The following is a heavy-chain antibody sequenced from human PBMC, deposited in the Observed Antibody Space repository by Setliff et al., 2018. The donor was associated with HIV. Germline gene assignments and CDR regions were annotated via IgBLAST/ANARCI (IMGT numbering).Heavy chain of an antibody. V-gene: IGHV4-39*02. CDR3: AREGVPAAVMWFDP. Sequence: SETLSLTCTVSGGSISSGSYYWSWIRQPAGKGLEWIGSIYHSGSAYYNPSLESRVTILVDTSKNHFSLKLSSVTASDTAVYYCAREGVPAAVMWFDPWGQGTLVTVSS. CDR2: IYHSGSA. J-gene: IGHJ5*02. D-gene: IGHD2-2*01. CDR1: GGSISSGSYY.